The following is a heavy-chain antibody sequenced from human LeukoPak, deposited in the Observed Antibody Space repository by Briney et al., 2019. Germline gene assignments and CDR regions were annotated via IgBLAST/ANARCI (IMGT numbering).Heavy chain of an antibody. CDR2: ISTSSNTI. Sequence: PGGSLRLSCAASGFTFSSYSMNWVRQAPGKGLEWVSYISTSSNTIYYADSVKGRFTISRDNAKNSLYLQMNSLRAEDTAVYYCARDLGWYRIDYWGQGTLVTVSS. J-gene: IGHJ4*02. CDR1: GFTFSSYS. D-gene: IGHD6-19*01. V-gene: IGHV3-48*01. CDR3: ARDLGWYRIDY.